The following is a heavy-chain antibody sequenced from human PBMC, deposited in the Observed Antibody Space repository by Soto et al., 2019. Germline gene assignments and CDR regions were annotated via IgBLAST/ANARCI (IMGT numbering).Heavy chain of an antibody. D-gene: IGHD3-3*01. J-gene: IGHJ4*02. CDR1: GFTFNSYG. Sequence: GGSLRLSCAASGFTFNSYGMHWVRQAPGKGLEWVAVISYDGSNKYYADSVKGRFTISRDNSKNTLYLQMNSLRAEDTAVYYCAKGIRVNDFCNGYYTGISYYWGQGNLVPISA. CDR3: AKGIRVNDFCNGYYTGISYY. CDR2: ISYDGSNK. V-gene: IGHV3-30*18.